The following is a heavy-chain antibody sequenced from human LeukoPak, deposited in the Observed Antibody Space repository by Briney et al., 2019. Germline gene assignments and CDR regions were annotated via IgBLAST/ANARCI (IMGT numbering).Heavy chain of an antibody. Sequence: ESLQIFCNASGYSFTSYWIDWVRQMPGKGLEWMGIIYPGDSDTRYSPSFQGQVTISADKSISTAYLQWSSLKASDTAMYYCAKIDRTYCSRSSCYALDYWGQGTLVTVSS. CDR1: GYSFTSYW. CDR3: AKIDRTYCSRSSCYALDY. CDR2: IYPGDSDT. D-gene: IGHD2-2*01. J-gene: IGHJ4*02. V-gene: IGHV5-51*01.